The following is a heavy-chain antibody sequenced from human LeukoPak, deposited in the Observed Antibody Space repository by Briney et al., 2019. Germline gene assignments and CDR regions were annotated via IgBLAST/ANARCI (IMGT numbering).Heavy chain of an antibody. D-gene: IGHD5-18*01. CDR1: GYTFTGYF. J-gene: IGHJ4*02. CDR2: ITPNSGGT. CDR3: ARGGIQLWFLVDY. Sequence: GASVKVSCKASGYTFTGYFMHWVRQAPGQGLGWIGWITPNSGGTNYAQKVQGRVTMTRDTYISTAYMELSSLRSDDTAVYYCARGGIQLWFLVDYWGQGTLVTVSS. V-gene: IGHV1-2*02.